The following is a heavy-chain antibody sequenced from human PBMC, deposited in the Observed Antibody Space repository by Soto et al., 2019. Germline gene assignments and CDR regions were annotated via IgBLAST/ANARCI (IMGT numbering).Heavy chain of an antibody. J-gene: IGHJ4*01. CDR3: AQEESVSFDY. CDR2: ITGSGDNT. Sequence: PGGSLRLSCTPCGFAFINYAMSWVRQAPGKGLEWVSGITGSGDNTYYAESVKGRFTISRDTSKNTLFLQMNSLRAADTALYYCAQEESVSFDYWRQGNLVA. CDR1: GFAFINYA. V-gene: IGHV3-23*01.